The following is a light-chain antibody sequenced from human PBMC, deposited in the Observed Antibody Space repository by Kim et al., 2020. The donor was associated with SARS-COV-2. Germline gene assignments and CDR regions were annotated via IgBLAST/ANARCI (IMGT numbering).Light chain of an antibody. Sequence: ASVGDRVTITCRASQDISNSLAWFRQKPGKVPERLIYAASSLQSGVPSRFSGSGSGTEFTLTISSLQPEDFATYYCLQHTSYPLSFGGGTKVDIK. CDR1: QDISNS. CDR2: AAS. V-gene: IGKV1-17*03. CDR3: LQHTSYPLS. J-gene: IGKJ4*01.